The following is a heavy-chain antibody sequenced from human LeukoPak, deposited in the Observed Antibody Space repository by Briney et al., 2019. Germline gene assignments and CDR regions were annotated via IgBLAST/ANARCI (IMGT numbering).Heavy chain of an antibody. D-gene: IGHD3-10*01. V-gene: IGHV4-61*01. Sequence: SETLSLTCTVSGVSVSSGSYYWNWIRQPPGKGLEWIGYIYYSGSTNYNPSLKSRVTISADTSKNQFSLKLSSVTAADTAVYYCAREGLASMVRGVIPYWGQGTLVTVSS. CDR3: AREGLASMVRGVIPY. CDR1: GVSVSSGSYY. CDR2: IYYSGST. J-gene: IGHJ4*02.